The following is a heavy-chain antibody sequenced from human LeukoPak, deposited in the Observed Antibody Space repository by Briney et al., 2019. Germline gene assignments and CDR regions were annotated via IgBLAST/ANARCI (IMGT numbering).Heavy chain of an antibody. CDR3: AKGAAANYGMDV. D-gene: IGHD6-13*01. CDR2: ISYDGSNK. V-gene: IGHV3-30*18. J-gene: IGHJ6*02. Sequence: GGSLRLSCAASGFTFSSYGMHWVRQAPGKGLEWGAVISYDGSNKYYAGSVKGRFTISRDNSKNTLYLQMNSLRAEDTAVYYCAKGAAANYGMDVWGQGTTVTVSS. CDR1: GFTFSSYG.